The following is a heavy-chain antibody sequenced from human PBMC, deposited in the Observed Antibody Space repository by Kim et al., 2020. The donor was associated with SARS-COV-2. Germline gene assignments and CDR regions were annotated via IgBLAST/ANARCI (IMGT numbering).Heavy chain of an antibody. Sequence: VKGPFTISRDNSKNTLYLQMNSRRAEETAVYYCARDSGDFWSGYFYGMDVWGQGTTVTVSS. V-gene: IGHV3-30*07. J-gene: IGHJ6*02. D-gene: IGHD3-3*01. CDR3: ARDSGDFWSGYFYGMDV.